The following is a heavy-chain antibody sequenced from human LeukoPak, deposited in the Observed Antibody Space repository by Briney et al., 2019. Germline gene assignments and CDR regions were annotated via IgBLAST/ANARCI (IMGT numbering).Heavy chain of an antibody. D-gene: IGHD6-19*01. CDR3: ARDPEIAVAGYFDY. Sequence: PGRSLRLSCAASGFTFSSYAMHWVRQAPGKGLEWVSSISSSSSYIYYADSVKGRFTISRDNAKNSLYLQMNSLRAEDTAVYYCARDPEIAVAGYFDYWGQGTLVTVSS. CDR1: GFTFSSYA. CDR2: ISSSSSYI. V-gene: IGHV3-21*01. J-gene: IGHJ4*02.